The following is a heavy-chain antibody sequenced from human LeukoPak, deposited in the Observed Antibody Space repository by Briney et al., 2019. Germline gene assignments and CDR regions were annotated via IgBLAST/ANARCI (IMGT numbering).Heavy chain of an antibody. CDR1: GFTFSSYA. CDR2: ISSNGGST. V-gene: IGHV3-64*01. J-gene: IGHJ4*02. Sequence: GGSLRLSCAASGFTFSSYAMHWVRQAPGKGLEYISAISSNGGSTYYANSVKGRFTISRDNSKNTLYLQMNSLRAEDTAVYYCAREMGASDYWGQGTLVTVSS. D-gene: IGHD1-26*01. CDR3: AREMGASDY.